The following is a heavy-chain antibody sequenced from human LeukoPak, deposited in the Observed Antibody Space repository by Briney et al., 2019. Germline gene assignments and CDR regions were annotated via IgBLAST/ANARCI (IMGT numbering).Heavy chain of an antibody. Sequence: ASVKVSCKASGYTFTGYYMHWVRQAPGQGLEWMGWINPNSGGTNYAQKFQGRVTMTTDTSTSTAYMELSSLRSEDMAVYYCAREATIAVAGYYYYYYMDVWGKGTTVTVSS. V-gene: IGHV1-2*02. D-gene: IGHD6-19*01. J-gene: IGHJ6*03. CDR2: INPNSGGT. CDR3: AREATIAVAGYYYYYYMDV. CDR1: GYTFTGYY.